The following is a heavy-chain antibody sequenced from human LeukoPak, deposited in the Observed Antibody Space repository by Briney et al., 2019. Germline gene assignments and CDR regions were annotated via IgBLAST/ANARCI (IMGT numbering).Heavy chain of an antibody. CDR3: AASNLGGYYYYYGMDV. J-gene: IGHJ6*02. Sequence: GESLKISCKGSGYSFTSYWIGWVRQMPGKGLEWMGIIYPGDSDTRYSPSFQGQVTISADKPISTAYLQWSSLKASDTAMYYCAASNLGGYYYYYGMDVWGQGTTVTVSS. D-gene: IGHD3-16*01. V-gene: IGHV5-51*04. CDR2: IYPGDSDT. CDR1: GYSFTSYW.